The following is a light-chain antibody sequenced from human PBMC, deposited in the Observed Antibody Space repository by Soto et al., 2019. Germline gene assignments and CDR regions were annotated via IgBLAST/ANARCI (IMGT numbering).Light chain of an antibody. J-gene: IGKJ1*01. Sequence: EIVMTQSPATLSVSPGERATLSCRASQSVRSNLAWYQQKPGQAPRLLIYGASTRATGIPARFSGSGSGTEFTLTISSLPSEDFAVYYCQQYNNWPQPCGQGTKVEIK. CDR1: QSVRSN. CDR3: QQYNNWPQP. CDR2: GAS. V-gene: IGKV3-15*01.